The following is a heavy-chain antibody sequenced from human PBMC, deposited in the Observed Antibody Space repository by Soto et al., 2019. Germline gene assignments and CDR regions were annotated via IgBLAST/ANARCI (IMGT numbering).Heavy chain of an antibody. D-gene: IGHD2-21*02. Sequence: QVQLMQSGAEVKKPGASVKVSCKASGNTFTNYYIHWVRQAPGQGLEWMGTINPSGGHTTYAQKFRGRVTITRDTSTSTLYVERTSLRSEDTAVYYCARGGHVVVVTAAFDYWGQGTLVTVSS. CDR3: ARGGHVVVVTAAFDY. J-gene: IGHJ4*02. CDR2: INPSGGHT. V-gene: IGHV1-46*01. CDR1: GNTFTNYY.